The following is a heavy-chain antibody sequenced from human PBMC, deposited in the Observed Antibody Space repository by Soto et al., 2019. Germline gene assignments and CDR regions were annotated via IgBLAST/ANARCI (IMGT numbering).Heavy chain of an antibody. J-gene: IGHJ4*02. Sequence: QVQLQESGPGLVKPSQTLSLTCTVSGGSINSGGYCWSWIRQHPGKGLDWIGCISYGGSTSYTPSAXRXXPTSVDTSKNQRSLTLTSATAAATAVYYCSRGILVWGQGALIPVSS. CDR1: GGSINSGGYC. V-gene: IGHV4-31*03. CDR3: SRGILV. D-gene: IGHD5-18*01. CDR2: ISYGGST.